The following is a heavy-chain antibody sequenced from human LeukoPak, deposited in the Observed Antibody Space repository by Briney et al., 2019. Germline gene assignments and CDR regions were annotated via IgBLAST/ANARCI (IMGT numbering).Heavy chain of an antibody. D-gene: IGHD3-9*01. Sequence: SSETLSLTCTVSGVSVSSGSYYWSWIRQPPGKGLEWIGYIYYSGSTNYNPSLKSRVTISVDTSKNQFSLKLSSVTAADTAVYYCARGPRVLRYFDLLLPYYFDYWGQGTLVTVSS. V-gene: IGHV4-61*01. CDR1: GVSVSSGSYY. CDR2: IYYSGST. J-gene: IGHJ4*02. CDR3: ARGPRVLRYFDLLLPYYFDY.